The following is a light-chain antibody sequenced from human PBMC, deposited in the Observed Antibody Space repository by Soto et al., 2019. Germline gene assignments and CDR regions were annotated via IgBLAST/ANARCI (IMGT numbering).Light chain of an antibody. CDR2: LNSDGSH. CDR3: QTWGSGVWV. V-gene: IGLV4-69*01. J-gene: IGLJ3*02. Sequence: QSVLTQSPSASASLGGSVKLTCTLSSGHRSYAIAWLQQQPEKGPRNLMKLNSDGSHSKGDGIPDRFSGSSSGTERYLSISSLQSEDEADYYCQTWGSGVWVFGGGTKVTVL. CDR1: SGHRSYA.